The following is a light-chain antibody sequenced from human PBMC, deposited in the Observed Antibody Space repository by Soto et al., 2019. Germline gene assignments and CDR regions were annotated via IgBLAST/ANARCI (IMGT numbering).Light chain of an antibody. Sequence: QSALTQPPSVSGAPGQTVTISCTGSTSNFGAGYDVHWYQQLPRTAPRLLIFGNNNRPSGVPDRFSGSKSATSASLAITGLQAEDEADYYCQSYDISLSAYVFGTGTKLTVL. CDR1: TSNFGAGYD. J-gene: IGLJ1*01. V-gene: IGLV1-40*01. CDR2: GNN. CDR3: QSYDISLSAYV.